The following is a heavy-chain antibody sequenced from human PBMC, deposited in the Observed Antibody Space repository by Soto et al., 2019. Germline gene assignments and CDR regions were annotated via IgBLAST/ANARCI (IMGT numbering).Heavy chain of an antibody. D-gene: IGHD3-10*01. CDR1: GYTFTAYY. V-gene: IGHV1-2*02. CDR2: VSPDRGGT. Sequence: QVQLVQSGAEVKKPGASVKVSCKASGYTFTAYYVHWIRQAPGRGLEWMGYVSPDRGGTIYAQNFQGRITMTRDTSINTAYMELSRLTSDDTALYYCARVEGSAASAGDWGQGTLVTVSS. CDR3: ARVEGSAASAGD. J-gene: IGHJ4*02.